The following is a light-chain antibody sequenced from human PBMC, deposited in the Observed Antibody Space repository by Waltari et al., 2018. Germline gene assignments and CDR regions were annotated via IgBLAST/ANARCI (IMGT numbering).Light chain of an antibody. J-gene: IGKJ4*01. CDR2: GAS. V-gene: IGKV3-15*01. Sequence: EIVMTQSPATLSVYPGERATLSCRASQSVSSNLAWYQQNPGKDPRLLIYGASTRATGIPARFSGSGSGTEFTLTISSMQSEDFAVYYCQQYNNWPPLTFGGGTKVEIK. CDR1: QSVSSN. CDR3: QQYNNWPPLT.